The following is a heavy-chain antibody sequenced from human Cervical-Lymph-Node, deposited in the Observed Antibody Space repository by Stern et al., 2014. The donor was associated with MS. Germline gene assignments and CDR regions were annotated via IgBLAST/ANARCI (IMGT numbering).Heavy chain of an antibody. D-gene: IGHD3-22*01. J-gene: IGHJ4*02. V-gene: IGHV2-70*01. Sequence: SGPALVKPTQTLTLTCTFSGFSLSSGGVYVNWIRQPPGKALEWLAPIDWDGDRYYSSSLSTRLAISKDTAENQVVLTVTNLEPVDTATYYCARGLDNSGFDYWGQGTLVTVSS. CDR1: GFSLSSGGVY. CDR3: ARGLDNSGFDY. CDR2: IDWDGDR.